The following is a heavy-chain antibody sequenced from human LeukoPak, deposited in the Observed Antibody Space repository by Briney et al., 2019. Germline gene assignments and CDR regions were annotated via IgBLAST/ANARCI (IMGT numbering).Heavy chain of an antibody. CDR1: GFSFSSYG. V-gene: IGHV3-30*02. CDR2: IRYDGSNK. CDR3: SKSERRYSNYGNNYFYYMDV. Sequence: GGSLRLSCAASGFSFSSYGMHWVRQAPGQGLEWVAFIRYDGSNKYYADSVKGRFTISRDNSKNTLYLQMNSLRAEDTAVYYCSKSERRYSNYGNNYFYYMDVWGKGTTVTVSS. J-gene: IGHJ6*03. D-gene: IGHD4-11*01.